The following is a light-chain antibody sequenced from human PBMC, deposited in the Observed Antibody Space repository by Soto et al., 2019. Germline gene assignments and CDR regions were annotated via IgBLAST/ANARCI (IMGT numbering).Light chain of an antibody. CDR1: SSSVGAGYD. J-gene: IGLJ2*01. CDR2: SNT. V-gene: IGLV1-40*01. Sequence: QSVLTQPPSVSGAPGQRVTISCTGSSSSVGAGYDVHWYQHLPGTAPKLLIFSNTNRPSGVPVRFSGSKSGTSVSLAIAGLQAEDEGDYYCQSYDNILSAVVFGGGTKLTVL. CDR3: QSYDNILSAVV.